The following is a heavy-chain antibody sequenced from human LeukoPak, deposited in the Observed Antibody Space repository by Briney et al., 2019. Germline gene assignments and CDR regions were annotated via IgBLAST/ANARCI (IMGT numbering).Heavy chain of an antibody. D-gene: IGHD1-26*01. Sequence: SETLFLTCTVSGGSISSSSFSWGWIRQPPGKGLEWIGSIYYSGSTYYNPSLKSRVTISVDTSKNQFSLKLSSVTAADTAVYYCARSYSNWFDPWGQGTLVTVSS. CDR3: ARSYSNWFDP. CDR1: GGSISSSSFS. CDR2: IYYSGST. J-gene: IGHJ5*02. V-gene: IGHV4-39*07.